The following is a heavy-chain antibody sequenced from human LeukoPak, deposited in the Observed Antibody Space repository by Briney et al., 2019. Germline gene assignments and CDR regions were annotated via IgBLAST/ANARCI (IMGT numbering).Heavy chain of an antibody. CDR3: ARAGNSWNTGNYFDS. CDR1: GGSISSYY. CDR2: IYYSGST. D-gene: IGHD1-1*01. Sequence: SETLSLTCTVSGGSISSYYWSWIRQPPGKGLEWIGYIYYSGSTNYNPSLKSRVIISLDTSKNQFSLKASSVTAADTALYYCARAGNSWNTGNYFDSWGHGTLVTVSS. V-gene: IGHV4-59*01. J-gene: IGHJ4*01.